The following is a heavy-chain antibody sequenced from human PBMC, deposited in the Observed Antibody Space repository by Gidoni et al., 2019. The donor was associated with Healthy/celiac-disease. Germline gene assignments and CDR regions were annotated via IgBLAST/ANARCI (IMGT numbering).Heavy chain of an antibody. D-gene: IGHD5-18*01. CDR1: GFSLSNARMG. V-gene: IGHV2-26*01. CDR3: ARTRGYSYGFRDGWFDP. CDR2: IFSNDEK. J-gene: IGHJ5*02. Sequence: QVTLKESGPVLVKPTETLTLTCTVSGFSLSNARMGVSWIRQPPGKALEWLAHIFSNDEKSYSTSLKSRLTISKDTSKSQVVLTMTNMDPVDTATYYCARTRGYSYGFRDGWFDPWGQGTLVTVSS.